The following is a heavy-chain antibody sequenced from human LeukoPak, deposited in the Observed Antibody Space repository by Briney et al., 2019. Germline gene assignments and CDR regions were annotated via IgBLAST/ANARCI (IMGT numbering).Heavy chain of an antibody. CDR2: ISSSSSYI. Sequence: NPGGSLRLSCAASGFTFSSYGMSWVRQAPGKGLEWVSSISSSSSYIYYADSVKGRFTISRDNAKNSLYLQMNSLRAEDTAVYYCAREEYYYDSSGYHNAFDIWGQGTMVTVSS. D-gene: IGHD3-22*01. V-gene: IGHV3-21*01. CDR3: AREEYYYDSSGYHNAFDI. CDR1: GFTFSSYG. J-gene: IGHJ3*02.